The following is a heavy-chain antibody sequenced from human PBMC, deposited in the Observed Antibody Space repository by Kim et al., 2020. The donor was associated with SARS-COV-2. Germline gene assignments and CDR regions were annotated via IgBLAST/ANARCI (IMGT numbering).Heavy chain of an antibody. CDR1: GFTFSSYS. J-gene: IGHJ3*02. D-gene: IGHD3-10*01. CDR3: ACRGAFDI. CDR2: ISSSSSTI. V-gene: IGHV3-48*04. Sequence: GGSLRLSCAASGFTFSSYSMNWVRQAPGKGLEWVSYISSSSSTIYYAYSVKGRCTISRDNAKNSMYLQMNSLRAEYTAVYYCACRGAFDIWGQRTMVTVSS.